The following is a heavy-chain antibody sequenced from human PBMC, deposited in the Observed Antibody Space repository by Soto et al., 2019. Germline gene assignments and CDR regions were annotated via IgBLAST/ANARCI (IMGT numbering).Heavy chain of an antibody. J-gene: IGHJ6*02. Sequence: LRLSCAASGFTFSSYAMHWVRQAPGKGLEWVAVISYDGSNKYYADSVKGRFTISRDNSKNTLYLQMNSLRAEDTAVYYCARDLIGDYGDEAYVLAFWGQGPTVT. V-gene: IGHV3-30-3*01. D-gene: IGHD4-17*01. CDR3: ARDLIGDYGDEAYVLAF. CDR1: GFTFSSYA. CDR2: ISYDGSNK.